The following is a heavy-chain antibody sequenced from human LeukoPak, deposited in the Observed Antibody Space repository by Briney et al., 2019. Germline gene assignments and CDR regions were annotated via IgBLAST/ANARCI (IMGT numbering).Heavy chain of an antibody. J-gene: IGHJ6*03. CDR2: ISSSSSYI. D-gene: IGHD3-10*01. CDR1: GFTFSSYS. Sequence: GGSLRLSCAASGFTFSSYSMNWVRQAPGKGLEWVSSISSSSSYIYYADSVKGRFTISRDNAKNSLYLQMNSLRAEDTAVYYCARIGESKLYYACYMDVWGKGTTVTVSS. V-gene: IGHV3-21*01. CDR3: ARIGESKLYYACYMDV.